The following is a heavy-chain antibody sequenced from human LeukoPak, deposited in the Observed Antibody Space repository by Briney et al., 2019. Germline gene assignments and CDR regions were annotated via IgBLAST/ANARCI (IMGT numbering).Heavy chain of an antibody. CDR3: TRVQAGRSGLMDV. CDR2: IDPDGSTT. Sequence: GGSLRLSCAASGFTLSDYWMHWVRQVPGEGLVWDSRIDPDGSTTNYAVSVKGRFTTSRDNAKNTLYLQMNSLRAEDTALYYCTRVQAGRSGLMDVWGRGTTVTVSS. J-gene: IGHJ6*02. D-gene: IGHD2-8*02. CDR1: GFTLSDYW. V-gene: IGHV3-74*01.